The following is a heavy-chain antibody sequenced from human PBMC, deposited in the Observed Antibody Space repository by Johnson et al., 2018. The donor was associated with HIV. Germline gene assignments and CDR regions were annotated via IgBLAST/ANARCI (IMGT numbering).Heavy chain of an antibody. Sequence: VQLVESGGGVVQPERSLRLSCAASGFTFNNYGIHWVRQAPGKGLEWVAGISYDGINKYYADSVKGRFTISRDNSKNTLYLQMNSLRAEDTAGYYCAKGLWGGTYPHDANDIWGQGTEVTVSS. CDR3: AKGLWGGTYPHDANDI. V-gene: IGHV3-30*18. CDR1: GFTFNNYG. D-gene: IGHD1-26*01. J-gene: IGHJ3*02. CDR2: ISYDGINK.